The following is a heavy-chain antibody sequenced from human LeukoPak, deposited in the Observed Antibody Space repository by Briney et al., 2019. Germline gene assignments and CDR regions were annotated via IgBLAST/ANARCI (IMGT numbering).Heavy chain of an antibody. CDR2: IKEDGSEK. CDR1: GFTFSTYW. Sequence: TGGSLRLSCAAYGFTFSTYWMTWVRQAPGKGLEWVANIKEDGSEKYYVDSVRGRFTISRDNAKNSLYLQMNSLRAEDTAVYYCARCYGDYYYMDVWGKGTTVTVSS. D-gene: IGHD4-17*01. CDR3: ARCYGDYYYMDV. J-gene: IGHJ6*03. V-gene: IGHV3-7*01.